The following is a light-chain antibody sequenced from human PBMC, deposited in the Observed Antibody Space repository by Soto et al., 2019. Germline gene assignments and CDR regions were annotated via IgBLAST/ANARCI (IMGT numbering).Light chain of an antibody. CDR3: QQYDNWPPFT. Sequence: IFMTPYPFTPSLSQGERATLSCRASQSVGSHLAWYQQRPGQAPRLLIYGASYRATGIPPRFSGSGSGTDFTLTISSLQSEDFAVYYCQQYDNWPPFTFGPGTKVDI. J-gene: IGKJ3*01. CDR1: QSVGSH. V-gene: IGKV3-15*01. CDR2: GAS.